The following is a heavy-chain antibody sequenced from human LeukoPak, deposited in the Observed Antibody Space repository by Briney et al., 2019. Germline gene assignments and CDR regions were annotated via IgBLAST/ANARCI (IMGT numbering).Heavy chain of an antibody. CDR3: ARLRDGYNYFDY. D-gene: IGHD5-24*01. CDR2: IYYIGST. CDR1: GGSISSSSYY. J-gene: IGHJ4*02. Sequence: PSEALSLTCTVSGGSISSSSYYWGWIRQPPGKGLEWIGSIYYIGSTYYNPSLKRRVTISVDTSKNQFSLKLSSVTAADTAVYYCARLRDGYNYFDYWGQGTLVTVSS. V-gene: IGHV4-39*01.